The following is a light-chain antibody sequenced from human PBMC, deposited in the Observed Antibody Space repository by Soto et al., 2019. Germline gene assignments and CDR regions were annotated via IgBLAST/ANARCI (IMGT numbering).Light chain of an antibody. Sequence: EIVLTQSPATLSLSPGERATLSCWASQVISSYLAWYQQKPGQAPRLLIYDTSTRATDVSARFSGSGDGTEFTLTISSLQPEDFAVYYCQQYNNWPQVSFGPGTKVDIK. V-gene: IGKV3-15*01. CDR3: QQYNNWPQVS. CDR1: QVISSY. J-gene: IGKJ1*01. CDR2: DTS.